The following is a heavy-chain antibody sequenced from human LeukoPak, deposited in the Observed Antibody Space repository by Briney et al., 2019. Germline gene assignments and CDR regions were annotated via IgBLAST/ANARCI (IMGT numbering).Heavy chain of an antibody. CDR1: GGSISGSDYY. CDR2: INHSGST. V-gene: IGHV4-39*07. Sequence: PSETLSLTCSVSGGSISGSDYYWGWIRQPPGKGLEWIGEINHSGSTNYNPSLKSRVTISVDTSKNQFSLKLSSVTAADTAVYYCARAITRYFDYWGQGTLVTVSS. D-gene: IGHD1-14*01. CDR3: ARAITRYFDY. J-gene: IGHJ4*02.